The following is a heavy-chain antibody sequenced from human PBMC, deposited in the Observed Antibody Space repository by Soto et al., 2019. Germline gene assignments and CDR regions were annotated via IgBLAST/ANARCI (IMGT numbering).Heavy chain of an antibody. D-gene: IGHD6-6*01. V-gene: IGHV3-48*04. CDR1: GFTFSSYS. Sequence: GGSLRLSCAASGFTFSSYSMNWVRQAPGKGLEWVSYISSSSSTIYYADSVKGRFTISRDNAKNSLYLQMNSLRAEDTAVYYCARGRVERKKYSSSSPFDYWGQGTLVTVSS. CDR3: ARGRVERKKYSSSSPFDY. CDR2: ISSSSSTI. J-gene: IGHJ4*02.